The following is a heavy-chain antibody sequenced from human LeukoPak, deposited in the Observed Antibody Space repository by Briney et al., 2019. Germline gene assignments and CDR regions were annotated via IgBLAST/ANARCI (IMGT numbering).Heavy chain of an antibody. D-gene: IGHD2-15*01. J-gene: IGHJ4*02. Sequence: GGSLRLSCAASGFTLSSYAMSWVRQAPGKGLECVSAISDTGNTYHADSVKGRFTISRDSSKNTLFLQMNRLRPEDAAVYYCAKAPVTTCRGAFCYPFDYWGLGTLVTVSS. CDR2: ISDTGNT. V-gene: IGHV3-23*01. CDR1: GFTLSSYA. CDR3: AKAPVTTCRGAFCYPFDY.